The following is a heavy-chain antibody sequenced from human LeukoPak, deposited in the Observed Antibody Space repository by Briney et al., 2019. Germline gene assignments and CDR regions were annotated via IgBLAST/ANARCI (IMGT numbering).Heavy chain of an antibody. CDR1: GFIFSSYA. Sequence: GGSLRLSCAASGFIFSSYAMSWVRQAPGKGLEWVAVISYDGSNKYYADSVKGRFTISRDNSKNTLYLQMNSLRAEDTAVYYCAQSGYSYAFDYWGQGTLVTVSS. V-gene: IGHV3-30-3*01. CDR3: AQSGYSYAFDY. D-gene: IGHD5-18*01. CDR2: ISYDGSNK. J-gene: IGHJ4*02.